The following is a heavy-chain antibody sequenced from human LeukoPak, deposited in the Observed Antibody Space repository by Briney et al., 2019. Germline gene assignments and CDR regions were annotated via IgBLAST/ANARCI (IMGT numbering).Heavy chain of an antibody. D-gene: IGHD3-9*01. J-gene: IGHJ5*02. V-gene: IGHV1-2*02. CDR1: GYTFTGYY. CDR3: ARGQLRYFEWLVSDTADWFDP. Sequence: ASVKVSWKASGYTFTGYYMHWVRQAPGQGLEWMGWINPNSGGTNYAQKFQGRVTMTRDTSISTAYMELSRLRSDDTAVYYCARGQLRYFEWLVSDTADWFDPWGQGTLVTVSS. CDR2: INPNSGGT.